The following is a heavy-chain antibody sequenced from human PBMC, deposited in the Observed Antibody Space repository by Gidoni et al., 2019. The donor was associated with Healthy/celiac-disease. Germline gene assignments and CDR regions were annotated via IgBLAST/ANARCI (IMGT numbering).Heavy chain of an antibody. Sequence: QVQLVQSGAEVKKPGASVKVSCTASGYTFTSYGISWVRQAPGQGLEWMGWISAYNGNTNYAQKLQGRVTMTTDTSTSTAYMELRSLRSDDTAVYYCARDRILWFGEIFPRVGFDPWGQGTLVTVSS. CDR1: GYTFTSYG. V-gene: IGHV1-18*04. CDR2: ISAYNGNT. D-gene: IGHD3-10*01. J-gene: IGHJ5*02. CDR3: ARDRILWFGEIFPRVGFDP.